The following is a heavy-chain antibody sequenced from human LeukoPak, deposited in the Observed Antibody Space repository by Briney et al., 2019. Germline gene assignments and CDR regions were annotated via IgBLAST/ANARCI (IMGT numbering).Heavy chain of an antibody. J-gene: IGHJ4*02. CDR2: IYSADSST. CDR3: ARQSRDGSRTRGYYFDY. Sequence: GEFLKISCQAAGYIFSNYWIGWVRPMPGEGLESMAIIYSADSSTYYGASLQGQITISADTSITTVSLQKSSLKASDTAMYCFARQSRDGSRTRGYYFDYWGQGTLVTVSS. CDR1: GYIFSNYW. D-gene: IGHD3-10*01. V-gene: IGHV5-51*01.